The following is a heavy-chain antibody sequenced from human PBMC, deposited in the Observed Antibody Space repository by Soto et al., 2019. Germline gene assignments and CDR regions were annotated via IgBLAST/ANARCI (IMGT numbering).Heavy chain of an antibody. D-gene: IGHD3-10*01. CDR2: ISGGGTAT. V-gene: IGHV3-23*01. CDR1: GFPFINFA. CDR3: AKFGASGSYFQFDY. J-gene: IGHJ4*01. Sequence: GGSLRLSXAASGFPFINFAMSWVRQSPGKGLEWVSAISGGGTATWYADSVRGRFTISRDNSKNTVYLQMNSLRAEDTAVYYCAKFGASGSYFQFDYWGHGTLVTVSS.